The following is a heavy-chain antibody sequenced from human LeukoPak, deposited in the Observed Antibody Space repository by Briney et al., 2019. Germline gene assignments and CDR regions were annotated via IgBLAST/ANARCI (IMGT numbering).Heavy chain of an antibody. J-gene: IGHJ4*02. D-gene: IGHD4-17*01. CDR1: GGSISSGSYS. Sequence: PSETLSLTCTVSGGSISSGSYSWSWIRQHPGKGLEWIGYIYYSGTTYYNPSFESRVTMSVDTSKNQFSLKLSSVTAADTAVYYCARDLGGDYDYWGQGTLVTVSS. CDR3: ARDLGGDYDY. V-gene: IGHV4-31*03. CDR2: IYYSGTT.